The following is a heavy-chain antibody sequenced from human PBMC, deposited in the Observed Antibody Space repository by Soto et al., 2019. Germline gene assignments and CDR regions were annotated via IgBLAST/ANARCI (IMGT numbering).Heavy chain of an antibody. CDR2: IWYDGSNK. CDR3: ARDRSSSAWYGHTFDI. V-gene: IGHV3-33*01. Sequence: GGSLRLSCAASGFTFTNYGMHWVRQAPGKGLEWVALIWYDGSNKYYADSVKGRFTISRDNSKNTLYLQMNGLRGEDTAVYHCARDRSSSAWYGHTFDIWGQGTMVTVSS. J-gene: IGHJ3*02. D-gene: IGHD6-19*01. CDR1: GFTFTNYG.